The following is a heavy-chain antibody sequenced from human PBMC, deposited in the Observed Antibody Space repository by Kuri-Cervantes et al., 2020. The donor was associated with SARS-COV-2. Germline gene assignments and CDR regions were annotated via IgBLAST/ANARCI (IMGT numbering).Heavy chain of an antibody. CDR2: IKQDGSEK. CDR3: AAETHYYGSGSYYTVDYYYYGMDV. D-gene: IGHD3-10*01. J-gene: IGHJ6*02. V-gene: IGHV3-7*03. Sequence: GESLKISCAASGSTFSSYWMSWVRQAPGKGLEWVANIKQDGSEKYYVDSVKGRFTISRDNAKNSLYLQMNSLRAEDTAVYYCAAETHYYGSGSYYTVDYYYYGMDVWGQGTTVTVSS. CDR1: GSTFSSYW.